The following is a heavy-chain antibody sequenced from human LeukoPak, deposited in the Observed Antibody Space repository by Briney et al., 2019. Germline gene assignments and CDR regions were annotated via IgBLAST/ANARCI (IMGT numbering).Heavy chain of an antibody. CDR3: AREETYYYGSGSYVSFFDY. V-gene: IGHV3-48*04. CDR2: ISSSSSTI. Sequence: GRSLRLSCAASGFTISSYSMNWVRQAPGKGLEWVSYISSSSSTIYYADSVKGRFTISRDNAKNSLYLQMNSLRAEDTAVYYCAREETYYYGSGSYVSFFDYWGQGTLVTVSS. D-gene: IGHD3-10*01. CDR1: GFTISSYS. J-gene: IGHJ4*02.